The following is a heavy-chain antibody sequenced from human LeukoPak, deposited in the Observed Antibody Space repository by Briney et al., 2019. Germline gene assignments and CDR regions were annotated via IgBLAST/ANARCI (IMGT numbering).Heavy chain of an antibody. D-gene: IGHD3-10*01. Sequence: GGSLRLSCAASGFTFSSYSMNWVRQAPGKGLEWVSSISSSSSYIYYADSVKGRFTISRDNAKNSLYLQMNSLRAEDTAVYYCARGARGSGSCYGVDYWGQGTLVTVSS. CDR2: ISSSSSYI. V-gene: IGHV3-21*01. J-gene: IGHJ4*02. CDR3: ARGARGSGSCYGVDY. CDR1: GFTFSSYS.